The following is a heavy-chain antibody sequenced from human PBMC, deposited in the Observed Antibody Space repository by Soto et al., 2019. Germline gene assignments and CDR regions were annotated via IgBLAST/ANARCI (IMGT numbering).Heavy chain of an antibody. D-gene: IGHD4-17*01. CDR1: GFSLSTSGVG. J-gene: IGHJ2*01. Sequence: QITLKESGPTLVKPTQTLTLTCTFSGFSLSTSGVGVGWIRQPPGKALEWLALIYWDDDKRYSPSLKSRLTITKDTSKNQVVLTMTNMDPVDTATYYCAHGTTVRSDWYFDLWGRGTLVTVSS. CDR2: IYWDDDK. CDR3: AHGTTVRSDWYFDL. V-gene: IGHV2-5*02.